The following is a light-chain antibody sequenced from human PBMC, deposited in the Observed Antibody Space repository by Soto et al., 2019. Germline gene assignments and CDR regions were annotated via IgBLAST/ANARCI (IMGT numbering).Light chain of an antibody. Sequence: QSVLTQPPSVSGAPGQRVTISCTGSSSNIGAGYDVHWYQQLPRTAPKLLIYDNTHRPSGVPDRFSGTKSASSASLAITGLQVEYGADYFCQSSDSRLSGVVFGRGVQLTVL. V-gene: IGLV1-40*01. J-gene: IGLJ2*01. CDR3: QSSDSRLSGVV. CDR2: DNT. CDR1: SSNIGAGYD.